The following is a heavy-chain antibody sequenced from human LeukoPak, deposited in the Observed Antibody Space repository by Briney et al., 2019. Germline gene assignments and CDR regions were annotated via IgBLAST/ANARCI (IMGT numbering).Heavy chain of an antibody. D-gene: IGHD3-9*01. CDR1: GGTFSSYA. J-gene: IGHJ4*02. V-gene: IGHV1-69*06. CDR3: ARGTYYDILTGYPRGFDY. Sequence: ASVKVSCKASGGTFSSYAISWVRQAPGQGLEWMGGIIPIFGTANYAQKFQGRATITADKSTSTAYMELSSLRSEDTAVYYCARGTYYDILTGYPRGFDYWGQGTLVTVSS. CDR2: IIPIFGTA.